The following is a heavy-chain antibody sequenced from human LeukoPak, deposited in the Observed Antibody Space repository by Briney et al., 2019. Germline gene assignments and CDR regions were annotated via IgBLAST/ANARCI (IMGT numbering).Heavy chain of an antibody. CDR1: GFTFTTYG. CDR3: TTGYCSSSSCHRSLYFDY. CDR2: IKSKTDGGTT. V-gene: IGHV3-15*01. J-gene: IGHJ4*02. Sequence: GGSLRLSCAASGFTFTTYGMTWVRQAPGKGLEWVGRIKSKTDGGTTDYAAPVKGRFTVSRDDSKNTLYLQMNSLKTEDTAVYYCTTGYCSSSSCHRSLYFDYWGQGTLVTVSS. D-gene: IGHD2-2*01.